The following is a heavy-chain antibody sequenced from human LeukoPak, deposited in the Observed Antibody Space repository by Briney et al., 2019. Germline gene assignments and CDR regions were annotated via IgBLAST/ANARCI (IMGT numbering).Heavy chain of an antibody. CDR3: ARWSGYDYYFDY. J-gene: IGHJ4*02. CDR2: ISYDGSNK. CDR1: GFTFSSYA. Sequence: GRSLSLSCAASGFTFSSYAMHWVRQAPGKGLEWVAVISYDGSNKYHADSVKGRFTISRDNSKNTLYLQMNSLRAEDTAVYYCARWSGYDYYFDYWGQGTLVTVSS. V-gene: IGHV3-30*04. D-gene: IGHD5-12*01.